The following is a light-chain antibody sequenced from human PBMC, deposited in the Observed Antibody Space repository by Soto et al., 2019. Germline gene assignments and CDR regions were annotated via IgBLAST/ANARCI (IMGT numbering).Light chain of an antibody. CDR3: SSYAGSNIVV. CDR1: SSDVGGYNY. Sequence: QSALTQPPSASGSPGQSVTISCTGSSSDVGGYNYVSWYQQHPGKAPKLMIYDVSKRPSGVPDRFSGSKSGNTASLTVSGLQAEDEVDYYCSSYAGSNIVVFGGGTKLTVL. CDR2: DVS. V-gene: IGLV2-8*01. J-gene: IGLJ2*01.